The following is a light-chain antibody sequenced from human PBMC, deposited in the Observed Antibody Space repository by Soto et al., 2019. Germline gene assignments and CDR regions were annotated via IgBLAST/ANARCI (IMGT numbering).Light chain of an antibody. CDR1: LSNIGSNF. CDR2: RNN. J-gene: IGLJ2*01. CDR3: SEWADSLRGVV. Sequence: QSVLTQPPSASGTPGQRVTISCSGSLSNIGSNFIYWYQQLPGSAPKRLINRNNEQPSGVHDRLSGSKSGTSASLAISRLRSEDEADYHCSEWADSLRGVVFGGGTKLTVL. V-gene: IGLV1-47*01.